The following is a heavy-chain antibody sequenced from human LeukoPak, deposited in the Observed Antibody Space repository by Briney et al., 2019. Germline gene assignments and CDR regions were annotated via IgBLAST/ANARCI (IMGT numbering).Heavy chain of an antibody. J-gene: IGHJ5*02. Sequence: GRSLRLSCAASGFTFSSYSMNWVRQAPGKGLEWVSSISSSSSYIYYADSVKGRFTISRDNAKNSLYLQMNSLRAEDTAVYYCARRIAVAGTYWFDPWGQGTLVTVSS. CDR2: ISSSSSYI. CDR1: GFTFSSYS. V-gene: IGHV3-21*01. D-gene: IGHD6-19*01. CDR3: ARRIAVAGTYWFDP.